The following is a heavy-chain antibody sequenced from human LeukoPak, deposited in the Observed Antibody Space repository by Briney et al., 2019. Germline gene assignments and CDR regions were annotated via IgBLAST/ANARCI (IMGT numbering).Heavy chain of an antibody. CDR1: GFSFDDYS. D-gene: IGHD5-12*01. CDR2: VSWDGGSV. Sequence: GGSLRLSCAASGFSFDDYSMHWVRQPPGKGLEWVSLVSWDGGSVYYADSVRGRFTISRDNRKDSLFLKMKSLKSDDSGLYFCARDRGGNSAGFDSWGQGTLVTVSS. J-gene: IGHJ4*02. CDR3: ARDRGGNSAGFDS. V-gene: IGHV3-43*01.